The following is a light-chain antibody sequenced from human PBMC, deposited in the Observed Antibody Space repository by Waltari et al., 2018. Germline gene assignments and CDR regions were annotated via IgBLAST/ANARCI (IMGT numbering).Light chain of an antibody. J-gene: IGLJ2*01. CDR1: ALPKQY. V-gene: IGLV3-25*03. CDR2: KDS. CDR3: QSADSSGTYVV. Sequence: SYELTQPLSVSVSPGQTARITCSGDALPKQYAYWYQQKPGQAPVRVIYKDSERPSGIPERFSGSSSGTTVTLTISGVQAEDEADYYCQSADSSGTYVVFGGGTKLTVL.